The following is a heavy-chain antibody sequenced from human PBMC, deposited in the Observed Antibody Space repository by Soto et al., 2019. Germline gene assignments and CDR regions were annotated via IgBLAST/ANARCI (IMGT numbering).Heavy chain of an antibody. CDR1: GGTFSSYA. D-gene: IGHD3-22*01. Sequence: ASVKVSCKASGGTFSSYAISWVRQAPGQGLEWMGRIIPILGIANYAQKFQGRVTITADKSTSTAYMELSSLRSEDTAVYYCARGTYDSSGYYLDAFDIWGQGTMVTVSS. J-gene: IGHJ3*02. V-gene: IGHV1-69*04. CDR2: IIPILGIA. CDR3: ARGTYDSSGYYLDAFDI.